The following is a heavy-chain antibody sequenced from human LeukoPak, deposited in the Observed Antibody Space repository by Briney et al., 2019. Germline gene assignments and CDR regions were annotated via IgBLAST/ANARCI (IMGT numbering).Heavy chain of an antibody. CDR1: GYTFTSYG. J-gene: IGHJ4*02. CDR2: INPNSGGT. V-gene: IGHV1-2*04. D-gene: IGHD5-24*01. Sequence: ASVKVSCKASGYTFTSYGISWVRQAPGQGLEWMGWINPNSGGTNYAQKFQGWVTMTRDTSISTAYMELSRLRSDDTAVYYCARGVRDGYNLDYWGQGTLVTVSS. CDR3: ARGVRDGYNLDY.